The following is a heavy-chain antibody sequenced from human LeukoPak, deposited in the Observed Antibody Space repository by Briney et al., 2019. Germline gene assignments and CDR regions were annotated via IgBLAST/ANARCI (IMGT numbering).Heavy chain of an antibody. Sequence: GGSLRLSCAASGFTFGNYAMSWVRQAPGKGLEWVSTVSGNAGSTYYADSVKGRFTISRDYSNNTVYLQMNSLRAEDMAVYYCAKGGHTYRYFDYWGQGTLVTASS. V-gene: IGHV3-23*01. CDR1: GFTFGNYA. CDR3: AKGGHTYRYFDY. CDR2: VSGNAGST. D-gene: IGHD1-14*01. J-gene: IGHJ4*02.